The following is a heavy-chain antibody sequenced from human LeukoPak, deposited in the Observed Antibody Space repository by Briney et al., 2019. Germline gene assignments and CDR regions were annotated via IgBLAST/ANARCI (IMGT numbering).Heavy chain of an antibody. V-gene: IGHV3-23*01. CDR2: ISDSGGNT. CDR3: AKRNSYRNFDY. D-gene: IGHD1-1*01. J-gene: IGHJ4*02. CDR1: GFTFSTYA. Sequence: PGRSLRLSCAASGFTFSTYAMNWVRQAPGKGLEWVSSISDSGGNTYYADSVKGRFTISRDNSKNTLYLLIHSLRAEDTAVYYCAKRNSYRNFDYWGQGTLVTVSS.